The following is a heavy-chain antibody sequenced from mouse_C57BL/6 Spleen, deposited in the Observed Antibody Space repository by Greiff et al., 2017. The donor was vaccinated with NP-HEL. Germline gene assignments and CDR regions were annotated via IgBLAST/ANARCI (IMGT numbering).Heavy chain of an antibody. J-gene: IGHJ2*01. Sequence: QVQLKQSGAELVKPGASVKISCKASGYAFSSYWMNWVKQRPGKGLEWIGQIYPGDGDTNYSGKFKGKATLTADKSSSTAYMQLSSLTSEDSAVYFCARWGLSYYFDYWGQGTTLTVSS. D-gene: IGHD2-4*01. CDR3: ARWGLSYYFDY. CDR2: IYPGDGDT. CDR1: GYAFSSYW. V-gene: IGHV1-80*01.